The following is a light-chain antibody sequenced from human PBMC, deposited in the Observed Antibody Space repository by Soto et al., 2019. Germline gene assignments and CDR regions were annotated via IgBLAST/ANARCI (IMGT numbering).Light chain of an antibody. CDR2: EVS. CDR3: SSYTSSSTNWV. J-gene: IGLJ3*02. CDR1: SSDIGGYNY. V-gene: IGLV2-14*01. Sequence: QSALTQPASVSGSPGQSITISCTGTSSDIGGYNYVSWYQQHPGKAPKLVLYEVSNRPSGVSNRFSGSKSGNTASLTISGLQAEDEADYYCSSYTSSSTNWVFGGGTKLTVL.